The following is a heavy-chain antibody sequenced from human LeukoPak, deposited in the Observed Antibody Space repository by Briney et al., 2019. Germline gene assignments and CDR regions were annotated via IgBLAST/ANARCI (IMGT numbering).Heavy chain of an antibody. CDR1: GFTFSSYW. J-gene: IGHJ6*02. Sequence: GGSLRLSCATSGFTFSSYWMNWARQAPGKGLEWVASINHNGNVNYYVDSVKGRFTISRDNAKNSLYLQMSNLRAEDTAVYFCARGGGLDVWGQGATVTVSS. CDR3: ARGGGLDV. V-gene: IGHV3-7*03. CDR2: INHNGNVN. D-gene: IGHD3-16*01.